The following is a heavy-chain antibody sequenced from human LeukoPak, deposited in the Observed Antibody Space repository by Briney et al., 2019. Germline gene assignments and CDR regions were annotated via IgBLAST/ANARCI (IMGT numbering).Heavy chain of an antibody. J-gene: IGHJ5*02. V-gene: IGHV1-2*02. CDR3: ARERITIFGVVIEAWFDP. CDR1: GYTFTGYY. CDR2: INPNSGGT. D-gene: IGHD3-3*01. Sequence: GASVNVSCKSSGYTFTGYYMHWVRQAPGQGLEWMGWINPNSGGTNYGQKLQGRVTMTRDTSISTAYMELSRLRSDDTAVYYCARERITIFGVVIEAWFDPWGQGTLVTVSS.